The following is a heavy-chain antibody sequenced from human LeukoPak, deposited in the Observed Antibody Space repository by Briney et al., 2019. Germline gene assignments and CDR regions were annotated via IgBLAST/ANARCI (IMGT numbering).Heavy chain of an antibody. D-gene: IGHD3-3*01. J-gene: IGHJ3*02. CDR1: GGSISSGSYY. V-gene: IGHV4-61*02. CDR2: IYTSGST. CDR3: ARRDYDFWSGYYTDAFDI. Sequence: SGTLSLTCTVSGGSISSGSYYWSWIRQPAGKGLEWIGRIYTSGSTNYNPSLKSRVTISVDTSKNQFSLKLSSVTAADTAVYYCARRDYDFWSGYYTDAFDIWGQGTMVTVSS.